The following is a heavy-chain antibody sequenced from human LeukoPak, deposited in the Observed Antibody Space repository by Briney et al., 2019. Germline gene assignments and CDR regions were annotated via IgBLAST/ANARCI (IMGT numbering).Heavy chain of an antibody. CDR2: IYYSGST. V-gene: IGHV4-39*01. J-gene: IGHJ4*02. CDR3: AGLGPRSGVGFGIDY. CDR1: GGSISSSSYY. Sequence: PSETLSLTCTVSGGSISSSSYYWGWIRHPPGTGREWIGCIYYSGSTYYNPSLKSRVTMSVDTSKNQFSLKLSSVTAADTAVYYCAGLGPRSGVGFGIDYWGQGTLVTVSS. D-gene: IGHD3-10*01.